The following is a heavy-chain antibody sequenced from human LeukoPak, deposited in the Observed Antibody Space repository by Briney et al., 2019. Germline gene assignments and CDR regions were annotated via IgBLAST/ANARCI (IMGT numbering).Heavy chain of an antibody. CDR1: GFTFSSYE. CDR3: VRDDILTGYPTPFDY. J-gene: IGHJ4*02. D-gene: IGHD3-9*01. CDR2: ISSSGSTI. V-gene: IGHV3-48*03. Sequence: GGSLRLSCAASGFTFSSYEMNWVRQAPGKGLEWVSYISSSGSTIYYADSVKGRFTISRDNAKNSLYLQMNSLRAEDTALYYCVRDDILTGYPTPFDYWGQGTLVTVSS.